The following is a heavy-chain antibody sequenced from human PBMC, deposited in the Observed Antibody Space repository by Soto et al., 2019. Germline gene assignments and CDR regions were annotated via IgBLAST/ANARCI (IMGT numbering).Heavy chain of an antibody. CDR2: INPGNGNT. J-gene: IGHJ4*02. CDR1: VYTFPRYA. Sequence: SVKVSCKASVYTFPRYAMNWVRHAPGQIPEWMGWINPGNGNTKYSQRFQGRVTITRDTSASTAYMELSSLTSEDTAVYYCARRGALTSYYYGYYFDYWGQGTLVTVSS. CDR3: ARRGALTSYYYGYYFDY. D-gene: IGHD3-9*01. V-gene: IGHV1-3*01.